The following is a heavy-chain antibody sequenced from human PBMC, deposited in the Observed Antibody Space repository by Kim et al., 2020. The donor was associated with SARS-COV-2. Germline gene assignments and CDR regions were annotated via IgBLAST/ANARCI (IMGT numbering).Heavy chain of an antibody. D-gene: IGHD2-2*02. CDR3: ARALGYCSSSSCYKVGTDDAFDI. CDR1: GITFTTYG. Sequence: GGSLRLSCVASGITFTTYGIHWVRQAPGKGLEWVTVIWYDGSQKYYADSVKGRFTISRDNSKNTVYLQMNSLRVEDTAVYYCARALGYCSSSSCYKVGTDDAFDIWGQGTMVTVSP. CDR2: IWYDGSQK. J-gene: IGHJ3*02. V-gene: IGHV3-33*01.